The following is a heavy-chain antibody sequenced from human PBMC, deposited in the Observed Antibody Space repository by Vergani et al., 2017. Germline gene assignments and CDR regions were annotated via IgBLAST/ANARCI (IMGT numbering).Heavy chain of an antibody. CDR1: GFSFSTYG. V-gene: IGHV3-30*02. Sequence: QVQLVESGGGVVQPGGSLRLSCAASGFSFSTYGMHWVRPAPGRGLEWVAFLRYDGSNEYYGDAVKGRFIISRDNSKNMLSLEMHSLRPEDTAVYYCANSYCSSLSCYDFYGMEVWGQGTTVTVSS. J-gene: IGHJ6*02. CDR2: LRYDGSNE. CDR3: ANSYCSSLSCYDFYGMEV. D-gene: IGHD2-2*01.